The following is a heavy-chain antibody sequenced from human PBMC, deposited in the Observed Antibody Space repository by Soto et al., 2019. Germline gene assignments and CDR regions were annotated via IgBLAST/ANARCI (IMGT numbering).Heavy chain of an antibody. CDR1: GFTFTYSA. Sequence: EVQLLESGGGLVQPGGSLRLSCAASGFTFTYSAMSWVRQAPGKGLEWVSALGANGGSTYYAASVKGRFTISGDNSRTTLFLQMNSLRAEDTAVYYCAKHQWIAAPGIFDSWGQGTLVTVSS. J-gene: IGHJ4*02. CDR3: AKHQWIAAPGIFDS. V-gene: IGHV3-23*01. CDR2: LGANGGST. D-gene: IGHD6-13*01.